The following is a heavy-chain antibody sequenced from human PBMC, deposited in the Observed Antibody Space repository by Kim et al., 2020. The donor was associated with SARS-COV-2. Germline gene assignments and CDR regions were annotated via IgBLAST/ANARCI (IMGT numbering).Heavy chain of an antibody. D-gene: IGHD3-16*01. CDR1: GGTFSSYA. Sequence: SVKVSCKASGGTFSSYAISWVRQAPGQGLEWMGRIIPILGIANYAQKFQGRVTITADKSTSTAYMELSSLRSEDTAVYYCARGGDGKTFDYWGQGTLVTVSS. CDR2: IIPILGIA. V-gene: IGHV1-69*04. J-gene: IGHJ4*02. CDR3: ARGGDGKTFDY.